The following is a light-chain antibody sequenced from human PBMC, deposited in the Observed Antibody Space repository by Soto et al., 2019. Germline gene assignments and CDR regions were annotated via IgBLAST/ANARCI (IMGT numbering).Light chain of an antibody. CDR1: QIISSC. CDR2: DAS. J-gene: IGKJ2*01. Sequence: DIHITHSPATLALSVGDRVSITCRASQIISSCLALYQQIPGKGPKLLIYDASSLESGVPSRFSGSGSGTEFTLTIISLQPDEFATYYRQQYMSYFFGQGTKVDIK. CDR3: QQYMSYF. V-gene: IGKV1-5*01.